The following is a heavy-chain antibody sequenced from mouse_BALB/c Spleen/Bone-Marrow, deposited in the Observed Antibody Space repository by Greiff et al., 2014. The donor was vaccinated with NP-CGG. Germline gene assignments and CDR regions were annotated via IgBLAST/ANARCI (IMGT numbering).Heavy chain of an antibody. J-gene: IGHJ3*01. CDR1: GYTFTEYT. Sequence: EVQLQQSGPELVKPGASVKISCKTSGYTFTEYTMHWVKQGHGKSLEWIGGINPNNGGTSYNQKFKGKATLTVGKSSSTAYMELRSLTSEDSAVYYCARSYGYERSWFAYWGQGTLVTVSA. V-gene: IGHV1-18*01. CDR3: ARSYGYERSWFAY. CDR2: INPNNGGT. D-gene: IGHD2-2*01.